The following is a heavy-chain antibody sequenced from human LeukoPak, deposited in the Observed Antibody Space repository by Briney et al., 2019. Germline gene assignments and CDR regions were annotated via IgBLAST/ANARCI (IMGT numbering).Heavy chain of an antibody. J-gene: IGHJ5*02. CDR1: GGSISSYY. Sequence: SETLSLTCTVSGGSISSYYWSWIRQPAGKGLEWIGRIYTSGSTNYNPSLKSRVTMSVDTSKNQFSLKLSSVTAAATAGYYCSRERGQIRAARPASFDPWGQGTLVTVSS. CDR2: IYTSGST. CDR3: SRERGQIRAARPASFDP. V-gene: IGHV4-4*07. D-gene: IGHD6-6*01.